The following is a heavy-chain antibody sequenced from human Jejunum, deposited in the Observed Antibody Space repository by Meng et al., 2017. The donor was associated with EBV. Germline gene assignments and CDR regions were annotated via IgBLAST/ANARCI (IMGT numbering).Heavy chain of an antibody. J-gene: IGHJ4*02. D-gene: IGHD1-26*01. V-gene: IGHV3-72*01. CDR1: GFTFSDYN. CDR3: TTDPGWPGGDY. Sequence: GGVVRSGGSLGLTCAASGFTFSDYNMDWVRQAPGKGLELVGRSRNKVNTYSTEYAESVKGRFTITRDESKNTLYLQMNNLKTEDTAVYYCTTDPGWPGGDYWGQGTLVTVSS. CDR2: SRNKVNTYST.